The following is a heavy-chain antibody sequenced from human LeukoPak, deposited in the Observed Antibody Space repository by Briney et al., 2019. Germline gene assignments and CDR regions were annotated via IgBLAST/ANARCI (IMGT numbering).Heavy chain of an antibody. V-gene: IGHV3-13*01. J-gene: IGHJ6*02. CDR1: GFIFSSYD. D-gene: IGHD4-23*01. Sequence: GSLRLSCAASGFIFSSYDMHWVRQVTGKGLEWVSAIGTAGDTYYPGSVKGRFTISRENAKSSLYLQMNSLTAGDTAVYYCARDIQGLRWHYGMDVWGQGTTVTVSS. CDR3: ARDIQGLRWHYGMDV. CDR2: IGTAGDT.